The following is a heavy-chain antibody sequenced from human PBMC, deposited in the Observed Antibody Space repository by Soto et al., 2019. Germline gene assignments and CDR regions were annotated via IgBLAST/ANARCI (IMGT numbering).Heavy chain of an antibody. V-gene: IGHV5-51*07. Sequence: ESLKISCRTSGYKFTSSWIAWVHQMPGKGLEWMGIIFPSDSDTRYSPSFQGQVTISADRSTSTVFLQWASLKASDTAVYFCARKDKSGYFNWFDPWGQGTLVTVSS. CDR2: IFPSDSDT. CDR1: GYKFTSSW. J-gene: IGHJ5*02. CDR3: ARKDKSGYFNWFDP. D-gene: IGHD3-22*01.